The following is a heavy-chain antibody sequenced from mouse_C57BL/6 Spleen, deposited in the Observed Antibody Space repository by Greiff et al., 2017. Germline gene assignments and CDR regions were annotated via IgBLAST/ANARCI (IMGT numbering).Heavy chain of an antibody. CDR1: GYAFSSYW. V-gene: IGHV1-80*01. CDR3: ARLGSNYGYFDV. CDR2: IFPGDGDT. Sequence: QVQLQQSGAELVKPGASVKISCKASGYAFSSYWMNWVKQRPGKGLEWVGQIFPGDGDTNYNGKFKGKATLTADKSSSTAYMQRSSLTSEDSTVYFCARLGSNYGYFDVWGTGTTVTVSS. J-gene: IGHJ1*03. D-gene: IGHD2-5*01.